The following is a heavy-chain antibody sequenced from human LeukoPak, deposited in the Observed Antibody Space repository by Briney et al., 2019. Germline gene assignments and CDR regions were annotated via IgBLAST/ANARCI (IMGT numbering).Heavy chain of an antibody. CDR2: INPNSGGT. J-gene: IGHJ4*02. D-gene: IGHD3-3*01. V-gene: IGHV1-2*02. Sequence: ASVKVSRKASGYTFTAYYMHWVRQAPGQGLEWMGWINPNSGGTDFAQKFQGRVTMTRDTSISTVYMELSRLRSDDTAVYYCAKDSYDFWSGYYNFDYWGQGTLVTVSS. CDR1: GYTFTAYY. CDR3: AKDSYDFWSGYYNFDY.